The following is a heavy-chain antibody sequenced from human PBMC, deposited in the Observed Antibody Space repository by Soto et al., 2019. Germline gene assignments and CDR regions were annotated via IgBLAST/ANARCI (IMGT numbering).Heavy chain of an antibody. CDR2: IYPDDSDT. D-gene: IGHD2-8*01. V-gene: IGHV5-51*01. Sequence: GESLKTVRKASGYSFSSNWIGWVREVPGKGLEWMGIIYPDDSDTRYSPSFQGELTISAEKSISTAYLQWSSLKASDTAMFFCVRLTGCTNGVCYSFDYWGQGTLVTVSS. CDR3: VRLTGCTNGVCYSFDY. J-gene: IGHJ4*02. CDR1: GYSFSSNW.